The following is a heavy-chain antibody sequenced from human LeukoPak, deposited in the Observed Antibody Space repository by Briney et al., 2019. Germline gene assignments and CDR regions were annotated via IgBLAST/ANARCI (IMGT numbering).Heavy chain of an antibody. CDR1: GFTFSNYA. Sequence: GGSLRLSCAASGFTFSNYAMSWVRQAPGKGLEWVSSITGNALNTYQADFIKGRFTISRDDSKNTLYLPLRSLRVEDTAVYYCAKLQDFYDNSGYSHFDNWGQGTLVTVSS. CDR2: ITGNALNT. J-gene: IGHJ4*02. D-gene: IGHD3-22*01. CDR3: AKLQDFYDNSGYSHFDN. V-gene: IGHV3-23*01.